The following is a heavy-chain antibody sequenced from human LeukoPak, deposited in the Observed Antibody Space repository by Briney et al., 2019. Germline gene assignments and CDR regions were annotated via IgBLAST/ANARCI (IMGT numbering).Heavy chain of an antibody. CDR1: GGSLSGYY. CDR3: ARSFDSSGYYYYYGMDV. J-gene: IGHJ6*02. D-gene: IGHD3-22*01. V-gene: IGHV4-34*01. CDR2: INHSGST. Sequence: SETLSLTCAVYGGSLSGYYWSWIRQPPGKGLEWIGEINHSGSTNYNPSLKSRVTISVDTSKNQFSLKLSSVTAADTAVYYCARSFDSSGYYYYYGMDVWGQGTTVTVSS.